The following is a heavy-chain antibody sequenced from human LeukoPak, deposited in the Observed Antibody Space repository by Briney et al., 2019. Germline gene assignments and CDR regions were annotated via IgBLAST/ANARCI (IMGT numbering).Heavy chain of an antibody. J-gene: IGHJ4*02. V-gene: IGHV1-18*01. Sequence: GAPVKVSCKASGYTYTSYGISWVRQAPGQGLEWMGWISAYNGNTNYAQKLQGRVTMTTDTSTSTAYMELRSLRSDDTAVYYCARGEEVSYYDFWSGYGNFDYWGQGTLVTVSS. CDR3: ARGEEVSYYDFWSGYGNFDY. CDR2: ISAYNGNT. D-gene: IGHD3-3*01. CDR1: GYTYTSYG.